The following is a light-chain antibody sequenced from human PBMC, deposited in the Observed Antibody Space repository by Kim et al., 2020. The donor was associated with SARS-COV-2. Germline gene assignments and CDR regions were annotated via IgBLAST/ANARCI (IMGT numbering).Light chain of an antibody. J-gene: IGLJ3*02. CDR3: QVWDSSSDPRV. Sequence: TQHMARITYGGNNVGSESVHCYQQKPGQDPVLGIKCDSNRPSGIPERFSGSSPGNTATLISSRIEAGDEADYDCQVWDSSSDPRVFGGGTQLTVL. CDR2: CDS. V-gene: IGLV3-12*02. CDR1: NVGSES.